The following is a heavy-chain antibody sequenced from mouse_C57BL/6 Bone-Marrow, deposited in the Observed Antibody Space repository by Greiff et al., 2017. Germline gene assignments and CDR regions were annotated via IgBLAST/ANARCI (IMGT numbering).Heavy chain of an antibody. D-gene: IGHD2-4*01. CDR2: ISSGGSYT. CDR3: ARHGGLRPLDY. V-gene: IGHV5-6*01. CDR1: GFTFSSYG. Sequence: EVMLVESGGDLVKPGGSLKLSCAASGFTFSSYGLSWVRQTPDKRLEWVATISSGGSYTYYPDSVKGRFTISRDNAKNTLYLQMSSRKSEDTAMDYCARHGGLRPLDYWGQGTTLTVSS. J-gene: IGHJ2*01.